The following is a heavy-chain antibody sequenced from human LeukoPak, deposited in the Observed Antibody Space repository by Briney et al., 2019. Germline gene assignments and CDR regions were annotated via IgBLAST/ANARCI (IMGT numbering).Heavy chain of an antibody. CDR1: GGSFSGYY. CDR2: INHSGST. D-gene: IGHD3-3*01. V-gene: IGHV4-34*01. Sequence: SETLSLTCAVYGGSFSGYYWSWIRQPPGKGLEWIGEINHSGSTNYNPSLKSRVTISVDTSKNQFSLKLSSVTAADTAVYYCARGFLEWLLYPRFDYWGQGTLVTVSS. J-gene: IGHJ4*02. CDR3: ARGFLEWLLYPRFDY.